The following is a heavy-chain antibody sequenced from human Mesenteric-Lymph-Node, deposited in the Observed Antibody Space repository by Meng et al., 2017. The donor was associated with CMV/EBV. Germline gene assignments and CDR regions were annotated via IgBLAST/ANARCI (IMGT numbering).Heavy chain of an antibody. CDR2: IRYDGSNK. J-gene: IGHJ4*02. V-gene: IGHV3-30*02. CDR3: ARGYYDSSGYAYFDY. D-gene: IGHD3-22*01. Sequence: GGSLRLSCAASGSTFSSYGMHWVRQAPGKGLEWVAFIRYDGSNKYYADSVKGRFTISRDNSKNTLYLQMNSLRAEDTAVYYCARGYYDSSGYAYFDYWGQGTLVTVSS. CDR1: GSTFSSYG.